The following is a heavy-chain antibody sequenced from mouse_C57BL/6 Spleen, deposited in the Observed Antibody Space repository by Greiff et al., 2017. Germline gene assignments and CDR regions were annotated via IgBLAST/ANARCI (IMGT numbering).Heavy chain of an antibody. J-gene: IGHJ3*01. Sequence: EVQLQQSGAELVRPGASVKLSCTASGFNIKDDYMHWVKQRPEQGLEWIGWIDPENGDTEYASKFQGKATITANTSSNTAYLQLSGLTSEDTAVNYCTYGGFAYWGQGTLVTVSA. V-gene: IGHV14-4*01. D-gene: IGHD1-1*02. CDR3: TYGGFAY. CDR2: IDPENGDT. CDR1: GFNIKDDY.